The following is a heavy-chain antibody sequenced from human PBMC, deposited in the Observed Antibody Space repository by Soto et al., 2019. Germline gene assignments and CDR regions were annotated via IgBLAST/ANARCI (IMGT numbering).Heavy chain of an antibody. Sequence: SETLSLTCAVSGGSISSGGYSWSWIRQPPGKGLEWIGYIYHSGSTYYNPSLKSRVTISVDRSKNQFSLKLSSVTAADTAVYFCAREGNLGRWIQPLDSWGQGTLVTFSS. CDR2: IYHSGST. D-gene: IGHD2-2*03. CDR1: GGSISSGGYS. J-gene: IGHJ4*02. CDR3: AREGNLGRWIQPLDS. V-gene: IGHV4-30-2*01.